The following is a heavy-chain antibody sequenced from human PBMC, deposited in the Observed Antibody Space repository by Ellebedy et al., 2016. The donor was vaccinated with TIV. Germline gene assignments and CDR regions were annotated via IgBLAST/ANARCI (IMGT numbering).Heavy chain of an antibody. V-gene: IGHV3-21*01. CDR2: ISSTGTYI. CDR1: GFTFNSFA. CDR3: ARGAYGMDV. Sequence: GESLKISCAASGFTFNSFAMNWVRQAPGKGLEWVSSISSTGTYIYYADSVKGRFTISRDNSKNTLYLQMNSLRAEDTAVYYCARGAYGMDVWGQGTTVTVSS. J-gene: IGHJ6*02.